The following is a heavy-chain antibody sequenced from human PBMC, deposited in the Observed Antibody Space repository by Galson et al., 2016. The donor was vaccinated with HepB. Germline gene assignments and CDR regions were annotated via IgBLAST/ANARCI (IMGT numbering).Heavy chain of an antibody. D-gene: IGHD3-10*01. J-gene: IGHJ6*02. V-gene: IGHV3-74*01. Sequence: SLRLSCAASGFTFSSYWMNWVRQAPGKGLVWVSRINSDGSNTSYADSVKGRFTISRDNAKNTLYLQMNRLRAEETAVYYCAKAYGSGSSFYYYYVMVFWGQATTVTVSS. CDR2: INSDGSNT. CDR3: AKAYGSGSSFYYYYVMVF. CDR1: GFTFSSYW.